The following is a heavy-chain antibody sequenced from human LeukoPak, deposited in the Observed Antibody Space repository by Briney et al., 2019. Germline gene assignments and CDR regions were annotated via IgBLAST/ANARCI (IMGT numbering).Heavy chain of an antibody. V-gene: IGHV1-18*01. CDR3: ARDCSNGVCFPRDY. J-gene: IGHJ4*02. CDR2: ITTYNGNR. CDR1: VYTFTSCD. D-gene: IGHD2-8*01. Sequence: ASVKVSCKASVYTFTSCDINWVRQAPGQGLEWVGWITTYNGNRKYAEKFQGRVTMTTDTSTSTYYMEMRSLRSDDTAIYYCARDCSNGVCFPRDYWGQGTQITVST.